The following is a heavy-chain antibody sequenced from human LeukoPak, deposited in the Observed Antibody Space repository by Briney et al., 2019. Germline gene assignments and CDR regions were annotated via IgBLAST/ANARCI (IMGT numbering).Heavy chain of an antibody. D-gene: IGHD5-12*01. CDR3: ARDQKEGIVATPECNDY. V-gene: IGHV3-21*01. CDR2: ISSSSSYI. J-gene: IGHJ4*02. CDR1: GFTFSSYS. Sequence: GGSLRLSCAASGFTFSSYSMNWVRQAPGKGLEWVSSISSSSSYIYYADSVKGRFTISRDNAKNSLYLQMNSLRAEDTAVYYCARDQKEGIVATPECNDYWGQGTLVTVSS.